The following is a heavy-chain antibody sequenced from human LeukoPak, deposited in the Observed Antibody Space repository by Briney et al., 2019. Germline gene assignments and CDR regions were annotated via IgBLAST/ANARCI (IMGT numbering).Heavy chain of an antibody. J-gene: IGHJ4*02. CDR1: GFTFSSYD. Sequence: GSLRLSCAASGFTFSSYDMSWVRQAPGKGLEWIGEINHSGSTNYNPSRKSRVTISVDTSKNQFSLKLSSVTAADTAVYYCARGPYCGGDCYPMWYFDYWGQGTLVTVSS. D-gene: IGHD2-21*02. V-gene: IGHV4-34*01. CDR3: ARGPYCGGDCYPMWYFDY. CDR2: INHSGST.